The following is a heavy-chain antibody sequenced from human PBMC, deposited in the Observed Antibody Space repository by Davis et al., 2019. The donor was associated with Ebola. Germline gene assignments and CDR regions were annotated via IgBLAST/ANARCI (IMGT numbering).Heavy chain of an antibody. CDR2: ISAYNGNT. CDR3: AREAGDTTRINDS. D-gene: IGHD1-26*01. Sequence: ASVTVSHKASLYTFTSYGISWVRQAPGQGLEWMGWISAYNGNTNYAQKLQGRVTMTTDTSRSTAYMELRSLRSDDTAVYYCAREAGDTTRINDSWGQGTLVTVSS. V-gene: IGHV1-18*01. J-gene: IGHJ5*01. CDR1: LYTFTSYG.